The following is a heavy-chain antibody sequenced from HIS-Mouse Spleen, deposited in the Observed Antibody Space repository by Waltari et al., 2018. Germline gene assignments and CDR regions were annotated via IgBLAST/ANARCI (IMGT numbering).Heavy chain of an antibody. Sequence: QVTLRESGPALVKPTQTLTLTCTFSGFSLSTSGMCVSWIRQPPGKALEWLARIDWDDDKYYSTSLKTRLTIPKDNSKNQVVITMTNMDPVDTATYYCARIAEGYSSGWYAFDYWGQGTLVTVSS. CDR3: ARIAEGYSSGWYAFDY. D-gene: IGHD6-19*01. V-gene: IGHV2-70*15. CDR2: IDWDDDK. CDR1: GFSLSTSGMC. J-gene: IGHJ4*02.